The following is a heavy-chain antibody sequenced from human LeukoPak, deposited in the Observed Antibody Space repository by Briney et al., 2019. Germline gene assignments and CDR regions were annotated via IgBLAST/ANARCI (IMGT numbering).Heavy chain of an antibody. CDR1: GYTFTRYT. J-gene: IGHJ4*02. V-gene: IGHV7-4-1*02. CDR3: ARGGPFDY. D-gene: IGHD2-15*01. CDR2: INTNTGNP. Sequence: ASVKVSCKASGYTFTRYTVNWVRQAPGQGLEWMGVINTNTGNPTYAQGFTGRFLFSLDTSVSTAYLQISILKAEDTAVYYCARGGPFDYWGQGTLVTVSS.